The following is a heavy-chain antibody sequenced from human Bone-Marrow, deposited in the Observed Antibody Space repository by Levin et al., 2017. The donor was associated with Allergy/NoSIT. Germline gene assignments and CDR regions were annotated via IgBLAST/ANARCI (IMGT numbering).Heavy chain of an antibody. CDR2: ISYDRSEK. J-gene: IGHJ4*02. D-gene: IGHD3-16*01. V-gene: IGHV3-30*03. CDR3: ARVYDSYYFDY. Sequence: GESLKISCAASGFTFSSYGMHWVRQAPGKGLEWVAFISYDRSEKNYADSVKGRFTIARDSSKNTLYLQMDSLRPEDTAVYYCARVYDSYYFDYWGQGTLITVSS. CDR1: GFTFSSYG.